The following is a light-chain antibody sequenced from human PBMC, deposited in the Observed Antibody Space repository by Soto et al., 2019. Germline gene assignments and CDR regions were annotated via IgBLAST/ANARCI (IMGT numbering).Light chain of an antibody. CDR1: QSVSSNS. CDR3: HQYGSSRT. CDR2: GAS. Sequence: EIVLTQSPGTLSLSPGERATLSCRASQSVSSNSLAWYQQKPGQAPRLLIYGASTRATGIPDRFSGSGSGTDFTLTICRLEPEDLAVYFCHQYGSSRTFGQGTKVEI. J-gene: IGKJ1*01. V-gene: IGKV3-20*01.